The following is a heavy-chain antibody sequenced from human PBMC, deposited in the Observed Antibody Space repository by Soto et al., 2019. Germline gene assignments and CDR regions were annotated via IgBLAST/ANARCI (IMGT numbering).Heavy chain of an antibody. CDR2: IIPIFGTA. CDR3: ASRDYDFWSGSHVYYYYYGMDV. Sequence: ASVKVSCKASGGTFSSYAISWVRQAPGQGREWMGGIIPIFGTANYAQKFQGRVTITADESTSTAYMELSSLRSEDTAVYYCASRDYDFWSGSHVYYYYYGMDVWGQGTTVTVSS. J-gene: IGHJ6*02. V-gene: IGHV1-69*13. D-gene: IGHD3-3*01. CDR1: GGTFSSYA.